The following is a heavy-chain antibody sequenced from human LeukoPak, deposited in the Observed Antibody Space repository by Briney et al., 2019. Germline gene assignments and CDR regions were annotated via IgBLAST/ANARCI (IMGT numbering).Heavy chain of an antibody. V-gene: IGHV1-8*01. CDR1: GYTFTSYD. CDR2: MNPNSGNT. J-gene: IGHJ6*02. D-gene: IGHD3-3*01. Sequence: ASVKVSCKASGYTFTSYDINWVRQATGQGLEWMGWMNPNSGNTGYAQKFQGRVTMTRNTSISTAYMELSSLRSEDTAVYYCASGYYDFWSGYYLRAYYYYGMDVWAQGTTVTVSS. CDR3: ASGYYDFWSGYYLRAYYYYGMDV.